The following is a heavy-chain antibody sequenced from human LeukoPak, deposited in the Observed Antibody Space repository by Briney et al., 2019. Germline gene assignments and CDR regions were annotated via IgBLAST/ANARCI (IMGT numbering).Heavy chain of an antibody. D-gene: IGHD3-22*01. V-gene: IGHV3-7*03. J-gene: IGHJ4*02. CDR3: AKDQVYYFDSSGYYDDY. Sequence: PGGSPRLSCAAPGFTFSDYWMSWVRQAPGKGLEWVANIKQDGGEEYHLDSVKGRFTISRDNAKNSLYLQMNSLRAEDTAVYYCAKDQVYYFDSSGYYDDYWGQGTLVTVSS. CDR1: GFTFSDYW. CDR2: IKQDGGEE.